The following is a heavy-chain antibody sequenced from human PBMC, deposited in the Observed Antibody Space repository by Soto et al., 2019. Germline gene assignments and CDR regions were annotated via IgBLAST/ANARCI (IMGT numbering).Heavy chain of an antibody. Sequence: SVKVSCKASGYSFTNNDFTWVRQATGQGLEWMGWMNPGSGDTGYAQKFQGRVTMTRDISIATAYMELSSLRSDDTAIYYCARMETFGSLNWFDPWGQGTLVTVSS. CDR1: GYSFTNND. V-gene: IGHV1-8*01. CDR3: ARMETFGSLNWFDP. D-gene: IGHD3-16*01. J-gene: IGHJ5*02. CDR2: MNPGSGDT.